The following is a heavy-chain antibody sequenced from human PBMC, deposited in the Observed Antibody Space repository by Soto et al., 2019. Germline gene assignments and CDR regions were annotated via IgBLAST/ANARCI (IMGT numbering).Heavy chain of an antibody. CDR3: AGFSSGTYLFGL. Sequence: SETLSLTCTVSDGSISSYYWSWIRQPPGKGLEWIGYIYGAGTTNYAPSLKNRVTMSLHTSKNQFSLTLSSVTAADTAMYYCAGFSSGTYLFGLWGPGTLVTVSS. CDR1: DGSISSYY. J-gene: IGHJ4*02. CDR2: IYGAGTT. D-gene: IGHD1-26*01. V-gene: IGHV4-59*01.